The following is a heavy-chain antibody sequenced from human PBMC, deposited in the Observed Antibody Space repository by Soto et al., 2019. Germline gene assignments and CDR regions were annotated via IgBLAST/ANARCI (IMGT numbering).Heavy chain of an antibody. D-gene: IGHD3-10*01. Sequence: QVQLVESGGGLVKPGGSLRLSCAASGFTFSDYSMSWIRQAPGKGLEWVSYIRSSSNFTKYADSVKGRFTISRDNAKNSLYLQMNSLRAEDTAVYYCARDENEIGKLLWFGDHVMDYYGIDVWGQGTTVTVSS. CDR3: ARDENEIGKLLWFGDHVMDYYGIDV. CDR2: IRSSSNFT. V-gene: IGHV3-11*05. J-gene: IGHJ6*02. CDR1: GFTFSDYS.